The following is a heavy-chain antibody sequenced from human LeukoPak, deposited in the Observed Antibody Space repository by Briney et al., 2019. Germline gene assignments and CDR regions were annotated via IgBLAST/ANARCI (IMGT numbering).Heavy chain of an antibody. CDR3: ARDGQQLAPYAMDV. D-gene: IGHD6-13*01. CDR2: IWYDGSNK. J-gene: IGHJ6*02. CDR1: GFRFGSHA. V-gene: IGHV3-33*01. Sequence: GGSLRLSCTASGFRFGSHAVHWFRQALGKGLEWLAQIWYDGSNKYYLDSVKGRFTTSRDNSKNTVYLQMNSLRAEDTAVYFCARDGQQLAPYAMDVWGQGTTVTVSS.